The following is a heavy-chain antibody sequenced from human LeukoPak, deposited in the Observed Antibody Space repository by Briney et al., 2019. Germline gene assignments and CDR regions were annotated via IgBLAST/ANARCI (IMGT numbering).Heavy chain of an antibody. V-gene: IGHV3-48*04. D-gene: IGHD3-10*01. Sequence: PGGSLRLSCAASGFTFSSYSMNWVRQAPGKGLEWVSYISSNRGTKYYADSAKGRFTISRDNAKNSLYLQMNRLRADDTAVYYCAKDIGSGGSGSFDYWGQGTLVTVSS. J-gene: IGHJ4*02. CDR2: ISSNRGTK. CDR3: AKDIGSGGSGSFDY. CDR1: GFTFSSYS.